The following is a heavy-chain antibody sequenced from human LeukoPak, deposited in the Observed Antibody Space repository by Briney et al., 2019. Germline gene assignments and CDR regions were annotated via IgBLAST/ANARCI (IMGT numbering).Heavy chain of an antibody. D-gene: IGHD5/OR15-5a*01. V-gene: IGHV4-38-2*02. J-gene: IGHJ5*02. CDR3: ARISRLPNWFDP. CDR2: IYHSGST. CDR1: GYSISSDYY. Sequence: SETLSLTCTVSGYSISSDYYWGWIRPPPGKGLEWIGSIYHSGSTYYKPSLKSRVTISVDTSKNQFSLKLSSVTAADTAVYYCARISRLPNWFDPWGQGTLFTVSS.